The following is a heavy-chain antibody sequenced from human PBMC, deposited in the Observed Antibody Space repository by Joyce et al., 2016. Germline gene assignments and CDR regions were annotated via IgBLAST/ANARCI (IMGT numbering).Heavy chain of an antibody. CDR2: IYYTGST. Sequence: QLQLQESGPGLAKPSETLSLTCTVSGDSISISNYQWGWIRQPRGKGLEWIRGIYYTGSTFHNPSLKGRVTISVDTSQNQFSLTLHSVTAADTAVYYCARHPRNWFDPWGQGTLVTVSS. CDR3: ARHPRNWFDP. D-gene: IGHD2/OR15-2a*01. V-gene: IGHV4-39*01. J-gene: IGHJ5*02. CDR1: GDSISISNYQ.